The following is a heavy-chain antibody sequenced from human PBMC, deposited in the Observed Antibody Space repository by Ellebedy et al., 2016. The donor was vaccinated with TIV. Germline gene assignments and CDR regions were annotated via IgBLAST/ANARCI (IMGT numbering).Heavy chain of an antibody. CDR1: GASFSGSY. D-gene: IGHD3-9*01. V-gene: IGHV4-34*01. J-gene: IGHJ4*02. Sequence: MPGGSLRLSCGVSGASFSGSYWSYIRQTPGKGLEWIGEISLSGSPNYNPSLRGRVTMSLDTSKNHFSLNLTSVTAADTAVYYGATAVRDDWSLSLWGQGTQVTVSS. CDR3: ATAVRDDWSLSL. CDR2: ISLSGSP.